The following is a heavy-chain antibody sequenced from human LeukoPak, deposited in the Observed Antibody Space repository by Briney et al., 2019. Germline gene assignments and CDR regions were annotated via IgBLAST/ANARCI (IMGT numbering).Heavy chain of an antibody. CDR3: ARSARHCNNCVCFTDYYIDL. D-gene: IGHD2-2*02. V-gene: IGHV1-2*06. J-gene: IGHJ6*03. Sequence: GASVKVSCKASGYTFSDSYIHFVRQAPGQGLEWMGRINPHSGDPNYPQKFQGRVTMTRDTSISTAYMEMNSLTSDDTAVYYCARSARHCNNCVCFTDYYIDLWGKGTTVTVSS. CDR2: INPHSGDP. CDR1: GYTFSDSY.